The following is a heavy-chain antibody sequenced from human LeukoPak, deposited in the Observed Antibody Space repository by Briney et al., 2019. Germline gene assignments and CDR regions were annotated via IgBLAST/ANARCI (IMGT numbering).Heavy chain of an antibody. V-gene: IGHV4-34*01. J-gene: IGHJ4*02. CDR3: ARAPLRNGSGYDY. Sequence: PSETLSLTCTVSGGSISGYYWSWIRQPPGKGLEWIGEINHSGSTNYNPSLKSRVTISVDTSKNQFSLKLSSVTAADTAVYYCARAPLRNGSGYDYWGQGTLVTVSS. D-gene: IGHD3-22*01. CDR1: GGSISGYY. CDR2: INHSGST.